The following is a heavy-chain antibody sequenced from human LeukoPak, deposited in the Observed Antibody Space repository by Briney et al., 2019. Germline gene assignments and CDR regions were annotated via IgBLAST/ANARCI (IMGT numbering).Heavy chain of an antibody. J-gene: IGHJ4*02. CDR3: ARDILTGYYQD. D-gene: IGHD3-9*01. CDR2: IWYDGSNQ. V-gene: IGHV3-33*01. Sequence: GKSVRLSCAASGFTFSSFGMHLVRQAPGKGLEWVAIIWYDGSNQYYADSVKGRFTVSRDNSKNTLYLQMNSLRAEDTAVYYCARDILTGYYQDWGQGTLVIVSS. CDR1: GFTFSSFG.